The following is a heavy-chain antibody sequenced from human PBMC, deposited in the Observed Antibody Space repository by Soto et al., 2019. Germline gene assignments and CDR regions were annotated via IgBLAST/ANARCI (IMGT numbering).Heavy chain of an antibody. V-gene: IGHV4-31*03. CDR1: GGSISSGGYY. D-gene: IGHD1-26*01. CDR3: ARSGSPNYYYYGMDV. Sequence: NPSETLSLTCTVSGGSISSGGYYWSWIRQHPGKGLEWIGYIYYSGSTYYNPSLKSRVTISVDTSKNQFSLKLSSVTAADTAVDYCARSGSPNYYYYGMDVWGQGTTVTVSS. J-gene: IGHJ6*02. CDR2: IYYSGST.